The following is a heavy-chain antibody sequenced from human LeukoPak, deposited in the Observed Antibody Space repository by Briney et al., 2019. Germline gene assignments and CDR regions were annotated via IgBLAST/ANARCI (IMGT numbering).Heavy chain of an antibody. CDR1: GFTFSSYA. V-gene: IGHV3-23*01. D-gene: IGHD3-10*01. CDR3: AKDALWFGELSGYYYFDY. CDR2: ISGSGGST. J-gene: IGHJ4*02. Sequence: GSLRLSCAASGFTFSSYAMSWVRQTPGKGLKWVSAISGSGGSTYYADSVKGRFTISRDNSKNTLYLQTNSLRAEDTAVYYCAKDALWFGELSGYYYFDYWGQGTLVTVSS.